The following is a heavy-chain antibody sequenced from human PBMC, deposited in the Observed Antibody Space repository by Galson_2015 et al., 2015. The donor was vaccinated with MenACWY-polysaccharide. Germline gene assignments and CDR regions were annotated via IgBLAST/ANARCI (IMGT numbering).Heavy chain of an antibody. Sequence: SLRLSCAASGFTFSTYWMSWVRQAPGKGLEWVANIRQDGSDEYYVDSVKGRFTISRDNAKNPLYLHMKSLRAEDTAVYYCARGDFHDSSGHYVDAFDVWGQGTMVTVSS. J-gene: IGHJ3*01. CDR2: IRQDGSDE. CDR1: GFTFSTYW. V-gene: IGHV3-7*03. D-gene: IGHD3-22*01. CDR3: ARGDFHDSSGHYVDAFDV.